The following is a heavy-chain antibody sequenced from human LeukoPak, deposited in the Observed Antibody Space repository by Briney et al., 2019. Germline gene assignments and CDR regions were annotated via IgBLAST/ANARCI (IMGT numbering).Heavy chain of an antibody. Sequence: PGGSLRLSCAASGFTFPRYAMSWVRQAPGKGLEWVASSGGSGGRTHYADSVKGRFTISRDNSQNTVYLHMNSLRADDTAVYYCAQEHFDTTRYYSRFDNWGQGILVTVSS. V-gene: IGHV3-23*01. J-gene: IGHJ4*02. CDR3: AQEHFDTTRYYSRFDN. CDR2: SGGSGGRT. D-gene: IGHD3-22*01. CDR1: GFTFPRYA.